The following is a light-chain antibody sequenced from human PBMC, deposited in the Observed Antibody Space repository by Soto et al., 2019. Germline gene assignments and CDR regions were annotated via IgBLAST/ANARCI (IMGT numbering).Light chain of an antibody. CDR1: QSVSSN. CDR3: QQYNNWPLT. J-gene: IGKJ4*01. Sequence: EIVMTQSPATLSVSPGERATLSSRASQSVSSNLAWYQQKPGQAPRLLIYGASTRATGIPARLSGSGSGTEFTLTISSLQSEDFAVYYCQQYNNWPLTFGGGTKVDIK. CDR2: GAS. V-gene: IGKV3-15*01.